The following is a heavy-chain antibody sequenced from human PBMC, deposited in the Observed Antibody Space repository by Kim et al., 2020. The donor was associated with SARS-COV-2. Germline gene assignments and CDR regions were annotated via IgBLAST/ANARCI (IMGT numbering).Heavy chain of an antibody. CDR1: GGSISSYY. CDR2: IYYSGST. J-gene: IGHJ4*02. Sequence: SETLSLTCTVSGGSISSYYWSWIRQPPGKGLEWIGYIYYSGSTNYNPSLKSRVTISVDTSKNQFSLKLSSVTAAYTAVYYCARGFDYWGQGTLVTVSS. V-gene: IGHV4-59*01. CDR3: ARGFDY.